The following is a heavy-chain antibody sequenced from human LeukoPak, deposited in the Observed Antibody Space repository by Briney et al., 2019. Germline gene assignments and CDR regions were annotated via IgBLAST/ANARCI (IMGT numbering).Heavy chain of an antibody. Sequence: SETLSLTCTVSGGSMSSYYWSWIRQPPGKGLEWIGYIYYSGSINYNPSLKSRVTISVYTSKSHFSLRLSSVTAADTAFYYCARHANSGSGYYDYWGQGVLVTVSS. CDR1: GGSMSSYY. CDR2: IYYSGSI. J-gene: IGHJ4*02. V-gene: IGHV4-59*08. D-gene: IGHD3-10*01. CDR3: ARHANSGSGYYDY.